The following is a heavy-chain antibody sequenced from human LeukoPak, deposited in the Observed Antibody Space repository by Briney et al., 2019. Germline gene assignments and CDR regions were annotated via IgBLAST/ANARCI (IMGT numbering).Heavy chain of an antibody. Sequence: SETLSLTCAVYGGSFSGYYWSWIRQPPGKGLEWIGEINHSGSTNYNPSLKSRVTISVDTSKNQFSLKLISVTAADTAVYYCAGHHPRNTVDFWGQGTLVTVSS. J-gene: IGHJ4*02. V-gene: IGHV4-34*01. CDR3: AGHHPRNTVDF. D-gene: IGHD2/OR15-2a*01. CDR2: INHSGST. CDR1: GGSFSGYY.